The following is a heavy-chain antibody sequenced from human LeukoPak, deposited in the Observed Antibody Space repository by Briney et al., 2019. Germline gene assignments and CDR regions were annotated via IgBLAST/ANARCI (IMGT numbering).Heavy chain of an antibody. CDR2: ISDSGATT. CDR3: AKNRWPASGYYDY. D-gene: IGHD3-22*01. CDR1: GFTFSSYA. Sequence: GGSLRLSCSASGFTFSSYAMSWVRQAPGKGLESVSLISDSGATTYYADSVKGRLTISRDSSKNTLSLQMNSLRAEDTAIYYCAKNRWPASGYYDYLGQGTLVTVSS. J-gene: IGHJ4*02. V-gene: IGHV3-23*01.